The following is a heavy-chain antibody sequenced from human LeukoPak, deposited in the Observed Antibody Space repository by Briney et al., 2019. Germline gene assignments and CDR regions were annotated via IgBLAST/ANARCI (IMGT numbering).Heavy chain of an antibody. Sequence: SETLSLTCTVSGGSISSYYWSWIRQPPGKGLEWIGYIYYSGSTNYNPSLKSRVTISVDTSKNQFSLKLSSVTAADTAVYYCARSYYYDSSAYPYYYYYGMDVWGQGTTVTVSS. CDR2: IYYSGST. V-gene: IGHV4-59*01. CDR3: ARSYYYDSSAYPYYYYYGMDV. CDR1: GGSISSYY. D-gene: IGHD3-22*01. J-gene: IGHJ6*02.